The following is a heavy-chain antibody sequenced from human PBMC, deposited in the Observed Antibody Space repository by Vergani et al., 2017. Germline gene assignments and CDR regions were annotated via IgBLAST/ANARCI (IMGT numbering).Heavy chain of an antibody. D-gene: IGHD2-2*01. J-gene: IGHJ3*02. Sequence: QVQLVQSGAEVKKPGASVKVSCKASGYTFTSYAMHWVRQAPGQRLEWMGWINAGNGNTKYSQKFQGRVTITRDTSASTAYMELSSLRSEDTAVYYCARRRVVVPAAMNDAFDIWGQGTMVTVSS. CDR1: GYTFTSYA. CDR2: INAGNGNT. CDR3: ARRRVVVPAAMNDAFDI. V-gene: IGHV1-3*01.